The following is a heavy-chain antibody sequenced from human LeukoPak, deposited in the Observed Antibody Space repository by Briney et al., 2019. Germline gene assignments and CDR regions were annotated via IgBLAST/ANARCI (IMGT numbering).Heavy chain of an antibody. Sequence: SETLSLTCAVSGYSISSAYYWGWIRQPPGQGLEWIGSIYHSGSTYYNPSLKSRVTISVDTSKNQFSLKLSSVTAADTAVYYCARVVSDQLPTNTHDYYYYMDVWGKGTTVTVSS. CDR3: ARVVSDQLPTNTHDYYYYMDV. CDR1: GYSISSAYY. V-gene: IGHV4-38-2*01. D-gene: IGHD2-2*01. J-gene: IGHJ6*03. CDR2: IYHSGST.